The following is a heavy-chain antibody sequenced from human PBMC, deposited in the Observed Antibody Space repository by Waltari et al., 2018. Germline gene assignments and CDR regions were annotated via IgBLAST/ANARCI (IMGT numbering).Heavy chain of an antibody. CDR2: ISSDSNFI. CDR3: ARELDHIKDDY. V-gene: IGHV3-48*04. CDR1: GFTFTNYH. J-gene: IGHJ4*02. D-gene: IGHD3-3*02. Sequence: EVQLVESGGGLVQPGGSLRLSCAVSGFTFTNYHMNWVRLAPGRGLEWLSYISSDSNFIYYSDSVRGRFTVSRANAKSSLFLQMNSLRAEDTAVYYCARELDHIKDDYWGQGTLVTVSS.